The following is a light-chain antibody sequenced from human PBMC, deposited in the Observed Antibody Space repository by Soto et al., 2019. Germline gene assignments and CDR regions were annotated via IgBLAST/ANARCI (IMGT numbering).Light chain of an antibody. Sequence: EIVLTQSPGTLSLSPGERATLSCMASQTLTTRFLAWYQQKPGQAPRLLIYGASSRATGIPDRFSGSGSGTEYTLTLSRLEPEDFAVYSCQQYADVPYTFGQGNTLEIK. J-gene: IGKJ2*01. CDR1: QTLTTRF. V-gene: IGKV3-20*01. CDR2: GAS. CDR3: QQYADVPYT.